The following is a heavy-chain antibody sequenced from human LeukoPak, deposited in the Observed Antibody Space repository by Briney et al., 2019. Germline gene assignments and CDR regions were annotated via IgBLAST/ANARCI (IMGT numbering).Heavy chain of an antibody. J-gene: IGHJ6*03. CDR3: ARATGYSSSWYSGDPFYYYYYYMDV. D-gene: IGHD6-13*01. CDR2: IYTSGGT. Sequence: SETLSLTCTVSGGSISSYYWSWIRQPPGKGLEWIGYIYTSGGTNYNPSLKSRVTISVDTSKNQFSLKLSSVTAADTAVYYCARATGYSSSWYSGDPFYYYYYYMDVWGKGTTVTVSS. V-gene: IGHV4-4*09. CDR1: GGSISSYY.